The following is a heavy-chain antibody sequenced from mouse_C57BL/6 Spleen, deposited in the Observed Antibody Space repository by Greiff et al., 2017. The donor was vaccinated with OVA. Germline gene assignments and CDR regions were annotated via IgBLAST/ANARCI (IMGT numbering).Heavy chain of an antibody. J-gene: IGHJ4*01. CDR1: GYSITSGYY. V-gene: IGHV3-6*01. Sequence: EVKLMESGPGLVKPSQSLSLTCSVTGYSITSGYYWNWIRQFPGNKLEWMGYISYDGSNNYNPSLKNRISITRDTSKNQFFLKLNSVTTEDTATYYCARDDTTVVGDAMDYWGQGTSVTVSS. CDR3: ARDDTTVVGDAMDY. CDR2: ISYDGSN. D-gene: IGHD1-1*01.